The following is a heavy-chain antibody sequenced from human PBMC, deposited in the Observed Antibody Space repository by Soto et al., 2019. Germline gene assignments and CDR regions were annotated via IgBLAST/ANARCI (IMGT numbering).Heavy chain of an antibody. J-gene: IGHJ4*02. D-gene: IGHD2-2*01. V-gene: IGHV4-28*01. CDR2: IYYSGTT. Sequence: XESLSLTCAVSCFSINRKDWWGWIRQPPGKGLEWIGDIYYSGTTYYKPSLKSRVTMSVDKARDQFSLRLSSVTAVDTAVYYCARKQRKPAAIWNWGQGILVTVSS. CDR3: ARKQRKPAAIWN. CDR1: CFSINRKDW.